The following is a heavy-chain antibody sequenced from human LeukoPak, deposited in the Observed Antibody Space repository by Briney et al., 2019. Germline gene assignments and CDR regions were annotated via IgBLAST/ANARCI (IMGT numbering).Heavy chain of an antibody. V-gene: IGHV4-39*07. J-gene: IGHJ4*02. CDR1: GFTFSSHGM. D-gene: IGHD6-19*01. CDR3: AREDSSGWYFDY. CDR2: IYYSGST. Sequence: GSLRLSCAASGFTFSSHGMGWVRQPPGKGLEWIGSIYYSGSTYYNPSLKSRVTISVDTSKNHFSLKLSSVTAADTAVYYCAREDSSGWYFDYWGQGTLVTVSS.